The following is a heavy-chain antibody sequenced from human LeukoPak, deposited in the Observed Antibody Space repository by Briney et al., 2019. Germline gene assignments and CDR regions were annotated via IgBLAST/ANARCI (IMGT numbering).Heavy chain of an antibody. CDR2: IYYSGST. CDR1: GGSFNSYNYY. D-gene: IGHD3-22*01. J-gene: IGHJ3*02. V-gene: IGHV4-39*01. Sequence: SETLSLTCTVSGGSFNSYNYYWGWIRQPPGKGLEWIGSIYYSGSTYYNPSLKSRVTISVDTSKNQFSLKLSSVTAADTAVYYCARQGRISMIVVLIEDAFDIWGQGTMVTVSS. CDR3: ARQGRISMIVVLIEDAFDI.